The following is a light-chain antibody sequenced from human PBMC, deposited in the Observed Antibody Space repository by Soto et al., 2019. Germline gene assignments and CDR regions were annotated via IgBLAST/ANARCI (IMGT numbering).Light chain of an antibody. J-gene: IGKJ4*01. V-gene: IGKV2-28*01. Sequence: DIVMTQSPLSLPVTPGEPASISCRSSQSLLHSNGYNYLDWYLQKPGQSPQLLIYLGSNRASGVPDRVSGSGSGTDFTLKISRVEAEDVGVYYCMQAEQTPLTFGGGTKVEIK. CDR1: QSLLHSNGYNY. CDR3: MQAEQTPLT. CDR2: LGS.